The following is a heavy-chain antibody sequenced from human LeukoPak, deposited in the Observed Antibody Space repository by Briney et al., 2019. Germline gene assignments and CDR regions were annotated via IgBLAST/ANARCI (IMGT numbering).Heavy chain of an antibody. D-gene: IGHD2-2*01. CDR1: GYTFTGYY. Sequence: ASVKVSCKASGYTFTGYYMHWVRQAPGQGLERMGWINPNSGGTNYAQKFQGRVTMTRDTSISTAYMELSRLRSDDTAVYYCARAWVVPAAPNWFDPWGQGTLVTVSS. CDR2: INPNSGGT. CDR3: ARAWVVPAAPNWFDP. J-gene: IGHJ5*02. V-gene: IGHV1-2*02.